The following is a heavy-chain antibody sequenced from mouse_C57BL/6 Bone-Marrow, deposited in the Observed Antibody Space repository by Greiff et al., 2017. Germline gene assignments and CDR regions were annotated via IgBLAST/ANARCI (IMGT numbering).Heavy chain of an antibody. J-gene: IGHJ4*01. Sequence: VQLQQSGAELVRPGASVKLSCTASGFNIKDDYMHLVKQRPEQGLEWIGWIDPENGDTEYASKFQGKATITADTSSNTAYLQLSSLTSEDTDVYYCNTLYGLYYAMDYWGQGTSVTVSS. CDR3: NTLYGLYYAMDY. CDR2: IDPENGDT. CDR1: GFNIKDDY. V-gene: IGHV14-4*01. D-gene: IGHD1-1*02.